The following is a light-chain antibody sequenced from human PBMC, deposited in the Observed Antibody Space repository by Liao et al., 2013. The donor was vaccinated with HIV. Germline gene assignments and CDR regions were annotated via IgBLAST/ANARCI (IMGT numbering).Light chain of an antibody. Sequence: SYELTQPPSVSVSPGQTARITCSGDALPKQYAYWYQQKPGQAPVLVIYKDNERPSGIPERFSGSSSGTTVTLTISGVQAEDEADYYCQSADSSGTHWVFGGGTDLTVL. V-gene: IGLV3-25*03. J-gene: IGLJ3*02. CDR2: KDN. CDR3: QSADSSGTHWV. CDR1: ALPKQY.